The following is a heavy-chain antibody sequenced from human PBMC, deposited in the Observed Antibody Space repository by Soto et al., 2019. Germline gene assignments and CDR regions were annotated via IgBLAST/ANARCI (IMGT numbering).Heavy chain of an antibody. D-gene: IGHD3-22*01. V-gene: IGHV3-23*01. J-gene: IGHJ4*02. CDR3: XXXXXGYPSTAPH. Sequence: EVQLLESGGGLVQPGGSLRLSCAASGITISNYPMSWVRQAPGKGLDWVSGISGSGDRTYYGDSAKGRFTISKDIXXXXXXXXXXXXXXXXXXXXXXXXXXXGYPSTAPHWGQGTLVTVSS. CDR2: ISGSGDRT. CDR1: GITISNYP.